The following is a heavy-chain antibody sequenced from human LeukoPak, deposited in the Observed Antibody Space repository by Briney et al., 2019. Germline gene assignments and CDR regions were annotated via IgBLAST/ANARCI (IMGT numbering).Heavy chain of an antibody. V-gene: IGHV3-43*02. CDR3: ATQNPPGSGYYDTYNWFDP. CDR1: GFTFDDYV. Sequence: PGGSLRLSCTASGFTFDDYVMHWVRQAPGKGLECVSLISGDGSGTYYADSVKGRFTISRDNSKNSLFLHMSGLRAEDTALYYCATQNPPGSGYYDTYNWFDPWGQGTLVTVAS. D-gene: IGHD5-12*01. J-gene: IGHJ5*02. CDR2: ISGDGSGT.